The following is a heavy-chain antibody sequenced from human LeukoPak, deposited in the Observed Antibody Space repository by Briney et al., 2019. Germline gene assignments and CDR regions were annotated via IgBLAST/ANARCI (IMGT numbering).Heavy chain of an antibody. J-gene: IGHJ4*02. CDR3: ARAGGFFSPFGY. D-gene: IGHD3-16*01. V-gene: IGHV4-34*01. Sequence: SETLSLTCAVYGGSFSDYYWSWIRQPPGKGLEWIGEISHSGSTNYNPSLKSRVTISVDTAKNQFSLKLTSVTAADTAVYYCARAGGFFSPFGYWGQGTLVTVSS. CDR1: GGSFSDYY. CDR2: ISHSGST.